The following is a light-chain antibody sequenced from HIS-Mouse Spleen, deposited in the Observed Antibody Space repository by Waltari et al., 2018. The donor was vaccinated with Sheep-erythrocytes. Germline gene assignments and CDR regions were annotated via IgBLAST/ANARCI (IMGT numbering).Light chain of an antibody. CDR2: LGA. CDR3: MQALQTPRT. J-gene: IGKJ1*01. V-gene: IGKV2-28*01. Sequence: DIVMTQSPLSLPVTPGEPASISCRSSQSLLHSNGYNYLDWYLQTPGQSPQILIYLGANRASGVTDRCSGSGSGTDFTLKISRVEAEDVGVYYCMQALQTPRTFGQGTKVEIK. CDR1: QSLLHSNGYNY.